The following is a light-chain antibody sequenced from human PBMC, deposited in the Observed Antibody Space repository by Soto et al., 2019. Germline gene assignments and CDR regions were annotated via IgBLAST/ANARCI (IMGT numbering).Light chain of an antibody. CDR3: SSYAGINNVGV. Sequence: QSVLTQPPSASGSPGQSVTISCTGTSSDVGGYKYVSWYQQHPGKAPKLMIFEVNKRPSGVPDRFSCSKSGNTASLTVSGLQADDEADYYCSSYAGINNVGVFGTGTKLTVL. CDR1: SSDVGGYKY. V-gene: IGLV2-8*01. CDR2: EVN. J-gene: IGLJ1*01.